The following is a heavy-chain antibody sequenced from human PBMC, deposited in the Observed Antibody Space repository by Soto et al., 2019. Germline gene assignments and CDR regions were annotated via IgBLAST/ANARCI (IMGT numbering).Heavy chain of an antibody. V-gene: IGHV1-8*01. CDR2: MNPNSGNT. CDR1: GYTFTSYD. CDR3: ARGRERFGEFHY. D-gene: IGHD3-10*01. Sequence: GASVKVSCKASGYTFTSYDINWVRQATGQGLEWMGWMNPNSGNTGYAQKFQGRVTMTRNTSISTAYMELSSLRSEDTAVYYCARGRERFGEFHYWGQGTLVTVSS. J-gene: IGHJ4*02.